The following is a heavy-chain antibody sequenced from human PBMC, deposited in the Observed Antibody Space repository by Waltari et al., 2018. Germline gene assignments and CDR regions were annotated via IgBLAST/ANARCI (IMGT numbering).Heavy chain of an antibody. CDR1: GYTLTELS. CDR3: ATEGMTAYYYYYGMDV. D-gene: IGHD2-21*02. V-gene: IGHV1-24*01. J-gene: IGHJ6*02. Sequence: QVQLVQSGAEVKKPGASVKVSCKVSGYTLTELSMHWVRQAPGKGVEWLGGFEPKDGGTIYAQKFQGRVTMTEDTSTDTAYMELSSLRSEDTSVYYCATEGMTAYYYYYGMDVWGQGTTVTVSS. CDR2: FEPKDGGT.